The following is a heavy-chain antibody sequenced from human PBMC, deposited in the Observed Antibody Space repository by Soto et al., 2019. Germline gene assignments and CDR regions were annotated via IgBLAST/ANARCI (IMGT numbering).Heavy chain of an antibody. D-gene: IGHD3-3*01. CDR2: IYYSGST. CDR3: ARRHLRFLGVLITHWFTP. Sequence: SETLSLTCTVSGGSISSSSYYWGWIRQPPGKGLEWIGSIYYSGSTYYNPSLKSRVTISVDTSKNQFSLKLSSVTAADTAVYYCARRHLRFLGVLITHWFTPWGQGPLV. J-gene: IGHJ5*02. CDR1: GGSISSSSYY. V-gene: IGHV4-39*01.